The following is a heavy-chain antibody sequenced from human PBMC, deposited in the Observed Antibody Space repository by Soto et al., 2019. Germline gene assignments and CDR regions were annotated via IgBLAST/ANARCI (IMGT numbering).Heavy chain of an antibody. Sequence: EVQLVESGGGLVQPGGSLRLSCAASGFTFKSYWMHWVRQAPGKGLVWVSGINSDGSATIYADSVKGRFTISRDNAKNTLYLQMTSLRAEDTAVYYCASPRPPCCPTCYASPDFWGQGTLVTVSS. CDR2: INSDGSAT. CDR1: GFTFKSYW. V-gene: IGHV3-74*01. D-gene: IGHD2-2*01. CDR3: ASPRPPCCPTCYASPDF. J-gene: IGHJ4*02.